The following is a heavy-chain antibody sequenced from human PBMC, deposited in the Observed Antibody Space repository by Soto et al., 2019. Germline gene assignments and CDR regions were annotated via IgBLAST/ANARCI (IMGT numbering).Heavy chain of an antibody. V-gene: IGHV1-69*02. J-gene: IGHJ4*02. CDR2: IIPILGIA. Sequence: QVQLVQSGAEVKKPGSSVKVSCKASGGTFSSYTISWVRQAPGQGLEWMGRIIPILGIANYAQKFQGRVTITADKSTSTAYMELSSLRSEHTAVYYCARARYYDFWSGYRTVYYFDYWGQGTLVTVSS. CDR3: ARARYYDFWSGYRTVYYFDY. CDR1: GGTFSSYT. D-gene: IGHD3-3*01.